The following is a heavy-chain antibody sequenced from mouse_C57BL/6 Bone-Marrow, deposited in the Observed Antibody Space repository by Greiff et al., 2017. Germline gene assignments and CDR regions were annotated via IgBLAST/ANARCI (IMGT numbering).Heavy chain of an antibody. CDR3: AGSFAY. V-gene: IGHV5-12*01. CDR2: ISNGGGST. Sequence: EVQGVESGGGLVQPGGSLKLSCAASGFTFSDYYMYWVRQTPEKRLEWVAYISNGGGSTYYPDTVKGRFTISRDNAKNTLYLQMSRLKSEDTAMYYCAGSFAYWGQGTLVTVSA. J-gene: IGHJ3*01. CDR1: GFTFSDYY.